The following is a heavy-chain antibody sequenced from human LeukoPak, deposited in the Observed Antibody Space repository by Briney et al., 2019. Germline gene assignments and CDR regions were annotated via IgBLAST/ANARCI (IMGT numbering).Heavy chain of an antibody. CDR2: IYWNDDN. D-gene: IGHD5-18*01. V-gene: IGHV2-5*01. J-gene: IGHJ6*03. Sequence: SGPTLVKPTQTLTLTCTFSGFSLSTSGVGVGWIRQPPGKALEWLTLIYWNDDNRYSPSLKSRLTITKATSNNQVVLTMTNMDPVDTATYYCAHTGVDTAMSGFYYYYYMDVWGKGTTVTTSS. CDR1: GFSLSTSGVG. CDR3: AHTGVDTAMSGFYYYYYMDV.